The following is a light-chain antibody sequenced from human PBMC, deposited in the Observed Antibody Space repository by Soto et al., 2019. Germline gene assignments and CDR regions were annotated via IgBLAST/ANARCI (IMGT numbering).Light chain of an antibody. J-gene: IGKJ1*01. CDR3: QQYGSSLWP. CDR1: QSVSSSR. CDR2: GAS. Sequence: ESLLGQARRSRCLSQGERTTLSCRASQSVSSSRLAWYRQKPGQAPRLLIYGASSRATGIPDRFSGSGSGTDFTLTISRLEPEDFAVYYCQQYGSSLWPFGQVTIVAIK. V-gene: IGKV3-20*01.